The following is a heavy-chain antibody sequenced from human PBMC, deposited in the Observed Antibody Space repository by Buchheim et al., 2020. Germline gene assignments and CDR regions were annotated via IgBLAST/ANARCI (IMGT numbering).Heavy chain of an antibody. J-gene: IGHJ4*02. CDR2: ISSGSSAI. V-gene: IGHV3-48*01. CDR1: GFTFSSYS. CDR3: APLSGDTSAFQN. D-gene: IGHD3-22*01. Sequence: EVQLEESGGGLVQPGGSLRLSCAASGFTFSSYSMNWVRQAPGKGLEWVSYISSGSSAIYYADSVKGRFTVSRDKAKNSLYLQMNSLRAEDTAVYYCAPLSGDTSAFQNWGQGTL.